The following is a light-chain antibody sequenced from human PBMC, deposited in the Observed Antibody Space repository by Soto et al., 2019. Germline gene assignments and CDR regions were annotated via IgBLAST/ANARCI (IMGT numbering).Light chain of an antibody. CDR1: SSDVGGYNY. V-gene: IGLV2-11*01. Sequence: QSALTQPRSVSGSPGQSVTISCTGTSSDVGGYNYVSWYQQHPGKAPKLMIYDVSKRPSGVPDRFSGSKSGNTASLTISGLQAEDEADYYCCSYAGSYPVSYVFGTGTKVTVL. CDR2: DVS. J-gene: IGLJ1*01. CDR3: CSYAGSYPVSYV.